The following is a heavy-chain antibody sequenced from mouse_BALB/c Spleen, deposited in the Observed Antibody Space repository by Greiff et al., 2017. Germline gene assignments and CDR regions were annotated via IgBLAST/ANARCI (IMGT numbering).Heavy chain of an antibody. D-gene: IGHD4-1*01. V-gene: IGHV5-9-3*01. Sequence: EVKVVESGGGLVKPGGSLKLSCAASGFTFSSYAMSWVRQTPEKRLEWVATISSGGSYTYYPDSVKGRFTISRDNAKNTLYLQMSSLRSEDTAMYYCARHLGSPFDYWGQGTTLTVSS. J-gene: IGHJ2*01. CDR3: ARHLGSPFDY. CDR2: ISSGGSYT. CDR1: GFTFSSYA.